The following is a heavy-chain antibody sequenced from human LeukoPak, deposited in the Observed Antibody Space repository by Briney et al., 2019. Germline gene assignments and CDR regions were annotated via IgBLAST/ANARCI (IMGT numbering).Heavy chain of an antibody. Sequence: GSLRLSFAASGFTFSGSAIHWVRQASGKGLEWVGRIRSKANSYATSSAASVKGRFTISRDDSKNTAYLQMNSLKTEDTAVYYCTRDYGVLFDYWGQGTLVTVSS. V-gene: IGHV3-73*01. CDR3: TRDYGVLFDY. CDR2: IRSKANSYAT. J-gene: IGHJ4*02. CDR1: GFTFSGSA. D-gene: IGHD4-17*01.